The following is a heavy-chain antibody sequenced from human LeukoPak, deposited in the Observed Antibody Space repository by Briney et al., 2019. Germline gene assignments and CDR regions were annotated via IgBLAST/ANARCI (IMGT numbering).Heavy chain of an antibody. D-gene: IGHD3-10*01. Sequence: ASVKVSCKASGYTFTGYYMHWVRQAPGQGLEWMGWISAYNGNTNYAQKLQGRVTMTTDTSTSTAYMELRSLRSDDTAVYYCARDCAGGSGNYCYWGQGTLVTVSS. J-gene: IGHJ4*02. CDR1: GYTFTGYY. V-gene: IGHV1-18*04. CDR2: ISAYNGNT. CDR3: ARDCAGGSGNYCY.